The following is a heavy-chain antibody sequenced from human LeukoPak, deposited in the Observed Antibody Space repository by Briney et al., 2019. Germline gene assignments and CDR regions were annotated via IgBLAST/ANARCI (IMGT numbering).Heavy chain of an antibody. CDR2: IDYSGDT. D-gene: IGHD3-9*01. V-gene: IGHV4-59*08. CDR3: VRAQDGIRYFDP. Sequence: SETLSLTCTVSGGSISGYYWSWILQPPGKALEWIAYIDYSGDTNSNPSLKSRVTISVDTSKNQFSLRLNSVTAADTAFYYFVRAQDGIRYFDPWGQGTLVTVSS. CDR1: GGSISGYY. J-gene: IGHJ5*02.